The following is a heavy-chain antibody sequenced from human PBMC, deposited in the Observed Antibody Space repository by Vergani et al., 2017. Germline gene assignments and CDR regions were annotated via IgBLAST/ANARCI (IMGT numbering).Heavy chain of an antibody. Sequence: QLQLQESGPGLVKPSQTLSLTCTVSGGSISSGSYYWSWIRQPAGKGLEWIGRIYTSGSTNYNPSLKSRVTISVDTSKNQFSLKLSSVTAADTAVYYCARDWLAAGGRGGWFHPWGQGTLVTVSS. CDR3: ARDWLAAGGRGGWFHP. J-gene: IGHJ5*02. CDR2: IYTSGST. D-gene: IGHD6-13*01. V-gene: IGHV4-61*02. CDR1: GGSISSGSYY.